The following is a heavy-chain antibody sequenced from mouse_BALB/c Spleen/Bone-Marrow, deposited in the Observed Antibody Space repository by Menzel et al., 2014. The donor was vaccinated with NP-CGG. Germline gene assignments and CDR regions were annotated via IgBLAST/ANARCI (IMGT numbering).Heavy chain of an antibody. D-gene: IGHD2-2*01. V-gene: IGHV14-3*02. Sequence: EVQLRQSGAELVKPGASVKLSCTASGFNIKDTYMHWVKQRPEQGLVWIGRIDPANGNTKYDPKFQGKATITADTSSNTAYLQLSSLTSEDTAVYYCASYVYGYYFDYWGQGTTLTVSS. CDR1: GFNIKDTY. CDR3: ASYVYGYYFDY. CDR2: IDPANGNT. J-gene: IGHJ2*01.